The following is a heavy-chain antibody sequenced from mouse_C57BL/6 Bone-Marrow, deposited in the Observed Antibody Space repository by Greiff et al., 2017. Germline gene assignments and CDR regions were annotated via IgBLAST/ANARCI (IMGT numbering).Heavy chain of an antibody. J-gene: IGHJ3*01. CDR2: IDPSDSYT. V-gene: IGHV1-69*01. CDR3: ARSRTTVGDWFAY. Sequence: VQLQQPGAELVMPGASVKLSCKASGYTFTSYWMHWVKQRPGQGLEWIGEIDPSDSYTNYNQKFKGKSTLTVDKSSSTAYMQLSSLTSEDSAVYYCARSRTTVGDWFAYWGQGTLVTVSA. CDR1: GYTFTSYW. D-gene: IGHD1-1*01.